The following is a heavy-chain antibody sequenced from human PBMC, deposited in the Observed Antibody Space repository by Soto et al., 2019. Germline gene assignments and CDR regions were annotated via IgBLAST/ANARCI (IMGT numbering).Heavy chain of an antibody. J-gene: IGHJ5*01. CDR1: GVTFNNAW. CDR3: TAGLGNTDDDS. Sequence: GVSLRLSCAASGVTFNNAWMSWIRQAPGKGLEWISRIKRRIEGEATDYAAPVKGRFTISRDDSKDTLYLQLNSLITEDTLVYYCTAGLGNTDDDSCGLGTLVTVSS. D-gene: IGHD2-2*02. CDR2: IKRRIEGEAT. V-gene: IGHV3-15*01.